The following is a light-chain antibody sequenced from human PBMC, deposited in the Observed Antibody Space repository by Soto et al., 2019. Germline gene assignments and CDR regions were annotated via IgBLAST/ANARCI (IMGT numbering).Light chain of an antibody. V-gene: IGLV3-21*02. Sequence: SYDLTQPPSVSVSPGQTAIISCWGYSIGSKSVNWYQQRPGQAPVVVVYDDTDRPTGIPERFSGSNSGNTATLTITRVEAGDEADYYCQVWDGRSFQGVFGPGTKVTVL. CDR3: QVWDGRSFQGV. CDR2: DDT. CDR1: SIGSKS. J-gene: IGLJ1*01.